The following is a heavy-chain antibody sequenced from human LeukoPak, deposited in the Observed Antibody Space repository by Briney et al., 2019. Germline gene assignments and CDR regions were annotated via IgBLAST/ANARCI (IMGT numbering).Heavy chain of an antibody. J-gene: IGHJ3*02. CDR3: ARGFYDYVWGSYRQTTAFDI. D-gene: IGHD3-16*02. Sequence: ASVKVSCKASGYTFTSYGISWVRQAPGQGLEWMGWISAYNGNTNYAQKLQGRVTMTTDTSTSTAYMELRSLRSDDTAVYYCARGFYDYVWGSYRQTTAFDIWGQGTMVTVSS. CDR2: ISAYNGNT. CDR1: GYTFTSYG. V-gene: IGHV1-18*01.